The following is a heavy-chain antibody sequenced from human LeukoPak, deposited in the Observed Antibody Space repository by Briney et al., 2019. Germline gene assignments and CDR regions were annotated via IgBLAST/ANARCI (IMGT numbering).Heavy chain of an antibody. Sequence: SQTLSLTCAVSGGSISSGGYSWSWIRQPPGKGLEWIGYIYYSGSTNYNPSLKSRVTISVDTSKNQFSLKLSSVTAADTAVYYCASARRGYSYGYPYYYYGMDVWGQGTTVTVSS. V-gene: IGHV4-30-4*07. D-gene: IGHD5-18*01. CDR2: IYYSGST. CDR3: ASARRGYSYGYPYYYYGMDV. J-gene: IGHJ6*02. CDR1: GGSISSGGYS.